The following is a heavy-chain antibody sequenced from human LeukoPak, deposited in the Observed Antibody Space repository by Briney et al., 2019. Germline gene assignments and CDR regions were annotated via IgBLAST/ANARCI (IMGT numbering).Heavy chain of an antibody. D-gene: IGHD1-26*01. CDR3: ATCRGSYRCYFDY. CDR1: GGSFSGYY. CDR2: INHSGST. J-gene: IGHJ4*02. Sequence: SETLSLTCAVYGGSFSGYYWSWIRQPPGKGLEWIGEINHSGSTNYNPSLKSRVTISVDTAKNQFSLKLTAVTAADTAVYYCATCRGSYRCYFDYWGQGTLVTVSS. V-gene: IGHV4-34*01.